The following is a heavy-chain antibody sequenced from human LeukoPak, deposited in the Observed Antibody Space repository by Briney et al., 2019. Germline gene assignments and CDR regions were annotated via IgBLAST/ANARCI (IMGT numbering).Heavy chain of an antibody. CDR1: GSTFSGSV. Sequence: GGSLRLSCAASGSTFSGSVMHWVRQASGKGLEWVGRIRSKANNYATAYAASVQGRFTISRDDSKNTAYLQMNSLKTEDTAVYYCSSRWELSEDCWGQGTLVTVSS. CDR3: SSRWELSEDC. D-gene: IGHD1-26*01. CDR2: IRSKANNYAT. V-gene: IGHV3-73*01. J-gene: IGHJ4*02.